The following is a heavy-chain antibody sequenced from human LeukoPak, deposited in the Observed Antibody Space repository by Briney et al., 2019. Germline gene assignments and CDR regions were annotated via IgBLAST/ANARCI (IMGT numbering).Heavy chain of an antibody. J-gene: IGHJ3*02. CDR3: SRGGEDTPPDVFDN. Sequence: GGALRLSCAASGFTFSSHSMNWVRQAPGKGLRWVSSISSRSIYIYYEDSVRGRFTFSRDNAKNSLILQMNTQRRKETAVYYCSRGGEDTPPDVFDNWGQGTMVTVSS. CDR2: ISSRSIYI. V-gene: IGHV3-21*01. CDR1: GFTFSSHS.